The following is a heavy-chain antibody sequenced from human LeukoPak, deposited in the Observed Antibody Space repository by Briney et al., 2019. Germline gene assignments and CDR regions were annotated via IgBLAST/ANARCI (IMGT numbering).Heavy chain of an antibody. CDR1: GYTFTSYY. D-gene: IGHD3-10*01. CDR2: INPSGGST. V-gene: IGHV1-46*01. CDR3: ARGSPRGTMVRGVIEY. Sequence: GASVNVSCKASGYTFTSYYMHWVRQAPGQGLEWMGIINPSGGSTSYAQKFQGRVTMTRDTSTSTVYMELSSLRSEDTAVYYCARGSPRGTMVRGVIEYWGQGTLVTVSS. J-gene: IGHJ4*02.